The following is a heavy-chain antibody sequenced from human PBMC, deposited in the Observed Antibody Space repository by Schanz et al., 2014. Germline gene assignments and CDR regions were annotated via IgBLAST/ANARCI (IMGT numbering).Heavy chain of an antibody. CDR1: GFTVTSYY. CDR3: ARDYAGFDC. CDR2: ISSSSSYI. J-gene: IGHJ4*02. Sequence: EMQLVESGGGLIQPGGSLRLSCAASGFTVTSYYMSWVRQAPGKGLEWVSYISSSSSYIYYADSMKGRFTISRDNAKNSLYLQMNSLRAEDTAVYYCARDYAGFDCWGQGTLVTVSS. D-gene: IGHD3-16*01. V-gene: IGHV3-21*02.